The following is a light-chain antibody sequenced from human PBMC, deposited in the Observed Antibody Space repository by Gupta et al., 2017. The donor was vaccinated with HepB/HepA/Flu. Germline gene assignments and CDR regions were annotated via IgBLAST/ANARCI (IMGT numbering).Light chain of an antibody. CDR2: SNS. CDR1: SSNIETNT. V-gene: IGLV1-44*01. Sequence: QPVLTQPPSASGTPGQRATISCSGSSSNIETNTVNWYQQLPGPAPKLLIYSNSRRPSGVPDRVSCSKSGTSAYRALSGLQSEDEADDDCAAWDDNLDGWVFGGGTKVTVL. CDR3: AAWDDNLDGWV. J-gene: IGLJ3*02.